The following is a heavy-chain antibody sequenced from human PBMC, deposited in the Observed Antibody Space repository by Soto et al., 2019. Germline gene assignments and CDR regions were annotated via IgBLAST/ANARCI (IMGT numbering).Heavy chain of an antibody. V-gene: IGHV4-39*01. CDR2: IYYSGST. J-gene: IGHJ6*02. Sequence: SETLSLTCTVSGGSSSSSSYYWGWIRQPPGKGLEWIGSIYYSGSTYYNPSLKSGVTISVDTSKNQFSLKLSSVTAADTAVYYCACIFSGGYGYGFYYYGMDVWGQGPTVTVSS. CDR3: ACIFSGGYGYGFYYYGMDV. D-gene: IGHD5-18*01. CDR1: GGSSSSSSYY.